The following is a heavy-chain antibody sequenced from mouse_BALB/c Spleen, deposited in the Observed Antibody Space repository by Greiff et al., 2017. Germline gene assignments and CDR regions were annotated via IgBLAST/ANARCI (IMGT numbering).Heavy chain of an antibody. Sequence: QVQLKESGAELARPGASVKMSCKASGYTFTSYTMHWVKQRPGPGLEWIGYINPSRGYTNYNQKFKDKATLTADKSSSTAYMQLSSLTSEDSAVYYCARRGYYGSSYDFDYWGQGTTLTVSS. CDR2: INPSRGYT. CDR1: GYTFTSYT. D-gene: IGHD1-1*01. V-gene: IGHV1-4*01. CDR3: ARRGYYGSSYDFDY. J-gene: IGHJ2*01.